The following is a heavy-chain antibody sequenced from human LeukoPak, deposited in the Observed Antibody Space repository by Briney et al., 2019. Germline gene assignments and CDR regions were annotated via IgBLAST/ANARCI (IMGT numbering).Heavy chain of an antibody. V-gene: IGHV4-59*08. J-gene: IGHJ4*02. CDR1: GGSISSYY. Sequence: PSETLSLTCTVSGGSISSYYWSWIRQPPGKGLEWIGYIYYSGSTNYNPSLKSRVTISVDTSKNQFSLKLSSVTAADTAVYYCARGSGLDYYGSGSYYTLNYWGQGTLVTVSS. CDR2: IYYSGST. D-gene: IGHD3-10*01. CDR3: ARGSGLDYYGSGSYYTLNY.